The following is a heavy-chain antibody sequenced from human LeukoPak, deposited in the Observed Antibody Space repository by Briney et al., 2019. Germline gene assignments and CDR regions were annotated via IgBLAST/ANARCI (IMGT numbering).Heavy chain of an antibody. CDR1: GFTFSSYA. D-gene: IGHD3-10*01. CDR3: ARVFRITKTTGMDV. CDR2: ISYDGSNE. Sequence: PGGSLRLSCAASGFTFSSYAMSWVRQAPGKGLEWVALISYDGSNENYADSVKGRFTISRDNSKNTLYLQMNSLRAEDTAVYYCARVFRITKTTGMDVWGQGTTVTVSS. V-gene: IGHV3-30-3*01. J-gene: IGHJ6*02.